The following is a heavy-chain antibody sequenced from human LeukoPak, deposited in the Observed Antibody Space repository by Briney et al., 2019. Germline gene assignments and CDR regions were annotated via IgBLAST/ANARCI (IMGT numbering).Heavy chain of an antibody. J-gene: IGHJ4*02. V-gene: IGHV1-46*01. CDR1: GYTFTSYY. CDR3: ARDPTRYCSSTSCYELDY. CDR2: INPSGGST. Sequence: EASVKVSCKASGYTFTSYYMHWVRQAPGQGLEWMGIINPSGGSTSYAQKFQGRVTMTRDTSTSTVYMEVSSLRSEDTAVYYCARDPTRYCSSTSCYELDYWGQGTLVTVSS. D-gene: IGHD2-2*01.